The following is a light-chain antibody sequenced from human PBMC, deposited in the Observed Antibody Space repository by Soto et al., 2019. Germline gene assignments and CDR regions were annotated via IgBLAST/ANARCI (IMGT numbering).Light chain of an antibody. V-gene: IGKV3-20*01. CDR1: QSVSRSY. Sequence: GTVSLSPGERATLSFRASQSVSRSYLAWYQLKPGQAPRLLIYGASSRATGIPDRFSGSGSGTDFTLTISRLEPEDFAVYYCQQYGSSTYTFGQGTKVDIK. CDR2: GAS. J-gene: IGKJ2*01. CDR3: QQYGSSTYT.